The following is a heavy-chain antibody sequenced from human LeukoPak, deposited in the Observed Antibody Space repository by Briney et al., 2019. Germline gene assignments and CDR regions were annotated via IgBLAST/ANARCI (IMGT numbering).Heavy chain of an antibody. CDR2: INHSGST. CDR3: ARVGPAFDY. Sequence: FGTPSLPRAVYGGAFRGYYWRWIRQPPRKGVEWIGEINHSGSTNYNPSLKSRVTISVDTSKNQFSLKLSSVTAADTAVYYCARVGPAFDYWGQGTLVTVSS. J-gene: IGHJ4*02. CDR1: GGAFRGYY. D-gene: IGHD3/OR15-3a*01. V-gene: IGHV4-34*01.